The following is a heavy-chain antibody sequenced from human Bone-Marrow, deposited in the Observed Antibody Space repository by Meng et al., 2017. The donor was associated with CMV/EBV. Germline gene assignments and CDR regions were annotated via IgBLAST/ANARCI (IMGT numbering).Heavy chain of an antibody. CDR2: INPNSGGT. J-gene: IGHJ6*02. Sequence: ASVKVSCKASGYTFTGYYMHWVRQAPGQGLEWMGWINPNSGGTNYAQKFQGRATMTRDTSISTAYMELSRLRSDDTAVYYCAVAVAGYYYYGMDVWGQGTTVTVSS. D-gene: IGHD6-19*01. CDR1: GYTFTGYY. CDR3: AVAVAGYYYYGMDV. V-gene: IGHV1-2*02.